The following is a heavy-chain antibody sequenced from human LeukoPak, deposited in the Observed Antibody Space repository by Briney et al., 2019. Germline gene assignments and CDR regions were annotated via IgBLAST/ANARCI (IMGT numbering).Heavy chain of an antibody. CDR1: GYSFTNYD. CDR3: ARPAMVAYYMDV. V-gene: IGHV1-8*03. Sequence: ASVKVSCKASGYSFTNYDINWVRQATGQGLEWMGWINPSSGNTAYAQKFQGRVTITRNTSISTAYMELSSLRSEDTAVYYCARPAMVAYYMDVWGKGTTVTVSS. J-gene: IGHJ6*03. CDR2: INPSSGNT. D-gene: IGHD5-18*01.